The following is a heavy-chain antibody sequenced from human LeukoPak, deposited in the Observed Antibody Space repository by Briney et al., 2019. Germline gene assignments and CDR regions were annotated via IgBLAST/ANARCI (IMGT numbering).Heavy chain of an antibody. CDR3: ARGRIAAAGNFDY. CDR1: GGSISSGGYY. D-gene: IGHD6-13*01. V-gene: IGHV4-61*02. J-gene: IGHJ4*02. Sequence: SETLSLTCTVSGGSISSGGYYWSWIRQPAGKGLEWIGRIYTSGSTNYNPSLKSRVTISVDTSKNQFSLKLSSVTAADTAVYYCARGRIAAAGNFDYWGQGTLVTVSS. CDR2: IYTSGST.